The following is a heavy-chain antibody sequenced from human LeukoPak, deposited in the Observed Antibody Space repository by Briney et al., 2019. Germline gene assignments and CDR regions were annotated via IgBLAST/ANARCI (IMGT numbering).Heavy chain of an antibody. V-gene: IGHV4-30-4*01. CDR3: ARSLLSAGSGSYGFDP. CDR1: GGSISSGDYY. J-gene: IGHJ5*02. D-gene: IGHD3-10*01. CDR2: IYYSGST. Sequence: SQTLSLTCTVSGGSISSGDYYWSWIRQPPGKGLEWIGHIYYSGSTHHNPSLKSRVTISVDTSKNQFSLKLSSVTATDTAVYYCARSLLSAGSGSYGFDPWGQGTLVTVSS.